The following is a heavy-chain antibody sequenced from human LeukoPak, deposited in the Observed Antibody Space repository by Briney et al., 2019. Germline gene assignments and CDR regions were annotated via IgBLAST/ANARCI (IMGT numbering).Heavy chain of an antibody. CDR3: ARLVWLGESPGSWFDS. CDR2: IHYSGST. Sequence: PSETLSLNCSVSGGSITSHFWSWIRQPPGKGLEWIGYIHYSGSTNYNPSLKSRVTISPDTSKSQLFLKLNSVTAADTAVYYCARLVWLGESPGSWFDSWGQGTLVTVSS. J-gene: IGHJ5*01. V-gene: IGHV4-59*11. CDR1: GGSITSHF. D-gene: IGHD3-10*01.